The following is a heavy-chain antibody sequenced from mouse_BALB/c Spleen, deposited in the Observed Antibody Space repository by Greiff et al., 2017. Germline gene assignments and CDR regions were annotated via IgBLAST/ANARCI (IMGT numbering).Heavy chain of an antibody. J-gene: IGHJ4*01. D-gene: IGHD2-12*01. CDR1: GYTFTDYW. Sequence: QVQLQQPGAELVMPGASVKMSCKASGYTFTDYWMHWVKQRPGQGLEWIGAIDTSDSYTSYNQKFKGKATLTVDESSSTAYMQLSSLTSEDSAVYYCARLRRRYAMDYWGQGTSVTVSS. V-gene: IGHV1-69*01. CDR3: ARLRRRYAMDY. CDR2: IDTSDSYT.